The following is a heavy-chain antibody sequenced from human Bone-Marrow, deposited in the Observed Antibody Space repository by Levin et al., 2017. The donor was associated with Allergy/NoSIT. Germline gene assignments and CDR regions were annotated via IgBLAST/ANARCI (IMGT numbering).Heavy chain of an antibody. V-gene: IGHV3-23*01. Sequence: PGGSLRLSCAASGFTFSSYAMSWVRQAPGKGLEWVSAISGSGGSTYYADSVKGRFTISRDNSKNTLYLQMNSLRAEDTAVYYCAKDFLVVVPAAMLNWFDPWGQGTLVTVSS. CDR1: GFTFSSYA. CDR2: ISGSGGST. J-gene: IGHJ5*02. D-gene: IGHD2-2*01. CDR3: AKDFLVVVPAAMLNWFDP.